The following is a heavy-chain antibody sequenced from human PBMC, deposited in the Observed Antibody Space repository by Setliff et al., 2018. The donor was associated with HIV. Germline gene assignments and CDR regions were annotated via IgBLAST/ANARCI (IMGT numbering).Heavy chain of an antibody. CDR3: LRLYRGSSTKEKGDS. CDR2: IYYTGTT. D-gene: IGHD2-2*01. V-gene: IGHV4-39*06. Sequence: NPSETLSLTCNVSGGSISNNNYYWGWVRQPPGKGLEWIASIYYTGTTSYNPALKSRVALSVGAAKNQFPLKMTSVTAADTAVYFCLRLYRGSSTKEKGDSWGQGVLVTVS. CDR1: GGSISNNNYY. J-gene: IGHJ4*02.